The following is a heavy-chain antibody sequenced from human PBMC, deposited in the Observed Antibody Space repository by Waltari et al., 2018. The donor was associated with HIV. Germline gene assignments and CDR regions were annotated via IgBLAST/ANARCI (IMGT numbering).Heavy chain of an antibody. CDR3: ARAFMIRGTGAFDI. Sequence: EVQVVDCGGCLVQPGGSLRLSCAASGFPFSRYEMNWVRQAPGKELEWVSYISSSDSTIYFADSVKGRFTMSRDNAKNSLYLRMNSLRAEDTAVYYCARAFMIRGTGAFDIWGQGTMVTVSS. D-gene: IGHD3-10*01. J-gene: IGHJ3*02. V-gene: IGHV3-48*03. CDR1: GFPFSRYE. CDR2: ISSSDSTI.